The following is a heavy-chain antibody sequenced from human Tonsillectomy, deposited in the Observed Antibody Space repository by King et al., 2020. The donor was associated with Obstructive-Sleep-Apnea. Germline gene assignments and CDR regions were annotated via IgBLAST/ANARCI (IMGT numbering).Heavy chain of an antibody. Sequence: VQLQESGPGLVKPSETLSLTCIVSGGSISNYYWSWIWQPPGKGLEWIGYMYHSGNTNFNPSLKSRVTISADTSKIQFSLRLSSVTAADTAGYYCARHRGVEDYGGYGDYFDYWGQGTLVTVSS. D-gene: IGHD5-12*01. CDR2: MYHSGNT. CDR1: GGSISNYY. J-gene: IGHJ4*02. CDR3: ARHRGVEDYGGYGDYFDY. V-gene: IGHV4-59*08.